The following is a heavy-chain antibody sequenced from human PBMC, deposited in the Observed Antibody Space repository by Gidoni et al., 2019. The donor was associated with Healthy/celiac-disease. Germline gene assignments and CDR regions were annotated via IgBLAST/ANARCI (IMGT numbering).Heavy chain of an antibody. D-gene: IGHD6-19*01. V-gene: IGHV4-39*01. CDR3: ARHGLGYSSGWYPTPEYFDY. CDR1: GGSISSSSYY. J-gene: IGHJ4*02. Sequence: QLQLQESGPGLVKPSETLSLTCTVSGGSISSSSYYWGWIRQPPGKGLEWLGSIYYSGSTYYNPSLKSGVTISVDTSKNQFSLKLSSVTAADTAVYYCARHGLGYSSGWYPTPEYFDYWGQGTLVTVSS. CDR2: IYYSGST.